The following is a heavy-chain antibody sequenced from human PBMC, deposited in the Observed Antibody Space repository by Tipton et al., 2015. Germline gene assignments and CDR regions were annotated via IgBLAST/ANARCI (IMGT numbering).Heavy chain of an antibody. CDR2: ISPYNGNT. Sequence: QSGPEVKKPGASVKVSCKTSGYSFSSYGISWVRQAPGQGLEWMGWISPYNGNTNYAQKPQGRVSMTRDTSTSTAYMDLRSLRSDDTAVYYCARDRGSTRSSVDYWGQGTLVAVSS. J-gene: IGHJ4*02. D-gene: IGHD1-26*01. V-gene: IGHV1-18*01. CDR1: GYSFSSYG. CDR3: ARDRGSTRSSVDY.